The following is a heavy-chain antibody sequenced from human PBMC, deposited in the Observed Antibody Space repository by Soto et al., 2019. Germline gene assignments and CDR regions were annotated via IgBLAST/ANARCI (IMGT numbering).Heavy chain of an antibody. V-gene: IGHV4-38-2*02. CDR2: IDYSGRT. D-gene: IGHD3-22*01. CDR3: ARDLSSGYDSYYFGY. CDR1: GYLISSGYY. J-gene: IGHJ4*02. Sequence: SETLSLTCSVSGYLISSGYYRGWIRQTPGKGLEWLGSIDYSGRTYYNPSLKSRVSTSVDLSKNQFSLNLRSVTAADTAVYFCARDLSSGYDSYYFGYWGQGTLVTVSS.